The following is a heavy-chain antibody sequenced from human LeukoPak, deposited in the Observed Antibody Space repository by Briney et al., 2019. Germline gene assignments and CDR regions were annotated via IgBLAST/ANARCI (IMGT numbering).Heavy chain of an antibody. Sequence: PVGSLGLSCAASGFTFSSYGMHWVRQAPGKGLEWVAVIWYDGSNKYYADSVKGRFTISRDNSKNTLYLQMNSLRAEDTAVYYCAAHHGELGYFDYWGQGTLVTVSS. J-gene: IGHJ4*02. CDR2: IWYDGSNK. V-gene: IGHV3-33*01. CDR3: AAHHGELGYFDY. CDR1: GFTFSSYG. D-gene: IGHD1-26*01.